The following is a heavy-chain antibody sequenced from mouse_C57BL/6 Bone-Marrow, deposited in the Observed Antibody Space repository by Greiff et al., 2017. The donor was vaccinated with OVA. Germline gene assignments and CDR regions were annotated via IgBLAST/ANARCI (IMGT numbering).Heavy chain of an antibody. CDR2: ISNLAYSI. CDR3: ARHDDYHWYFDV. Sequence: EVQLQESGGGLVQPGGSLKLSCAASGFTFSDYGMAWVRQAPRKGPEWVAFISNLAYSIYYADTVTGRFTISRENAKNTLYLEMSSLRSEDTAMYYCARHDDYHWYFDVWGTGTTVTVSS. CDR1: GFTFSDYG. D-gene: IGHD2-4*01. V-gene: IGHV5-15*01. J-gene: IGHJ1*03.